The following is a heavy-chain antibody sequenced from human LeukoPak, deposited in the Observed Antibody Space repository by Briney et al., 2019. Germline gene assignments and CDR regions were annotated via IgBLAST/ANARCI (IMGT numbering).Heavy chain of an antibody. Sequence: SVKVSCKASGGTFSSYAISWVRQAPGQGLEWMGRIIPIFGIANYAQKFQGRVTITADKSTSTAYMELSSLRSEDTAVYYCAREVVTTTRNWFDPWGQGTLVTVSS. CDR2: IIPIFGIA. D-gene: IGHD4-11*01. CDR1: GGTFSSYA. V-gene: IGHV1-69*04. J-gene: IGHJ5*02. CDR3: AREVVTTTRNWFDP.